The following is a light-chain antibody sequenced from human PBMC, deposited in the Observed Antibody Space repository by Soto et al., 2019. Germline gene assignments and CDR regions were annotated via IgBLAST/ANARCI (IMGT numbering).Light chain of an antibody. CDR2: DVS. Sequence: ALTQPASVSGSPGQSITISCTGTSSGVGGYNYVSWYQQHPDKAPKLMIYDVSNRPSGVSNRFSGSKSGNTASLTISGLQAEDEADYYCSSYTSSSTLCVFGTGTKVTVL. CDR3: SSYTSSSTLCV. J-gene: IGLJ1*01. V-gene: IGLV2-14*01. CDR1: SSGVGGYNY.